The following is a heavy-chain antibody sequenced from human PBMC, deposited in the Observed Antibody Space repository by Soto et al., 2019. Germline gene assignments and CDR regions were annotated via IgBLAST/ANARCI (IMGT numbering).Heavy chain of an antibody. CDR2: INAVNGNT. Sequence: QVQLVQSGAEEKKPGASVKVSCKASGYTFTGYAMHWVRQAPGQRLEWMGWINAVNGNTKYSQKFQGRVTITRDTSASTAYMELSSLRSEDTAVYYCARAVAVDADFDYWGQGTLVTVSS. D-gene: IGHD6-19*01. J-gene: IGHJ4*02. CDR3: ARAVAVDADFDY. CDR1: GYTFTGYA. V-gene: IGHV1-3*05.